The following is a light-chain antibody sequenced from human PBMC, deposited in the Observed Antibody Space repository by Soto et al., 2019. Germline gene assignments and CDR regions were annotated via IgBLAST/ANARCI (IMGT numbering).Light chain of an antibody. CDR3: QQRQYWPPIT. CDR1: LSVSSY. CDR2: DAS. J-gene: IGKJ5*01. V-gene: IGKV3-11*01. Sequence: VVTQSPPTLSLSPGERATLSCWTSLSVSSYLAWYQQKPGQAPRLLIYDASNRATGIPARFTGSGSGTDFNLTISTLEPEDFAVYYCQQRQYWPPITFGQGTRLENK.